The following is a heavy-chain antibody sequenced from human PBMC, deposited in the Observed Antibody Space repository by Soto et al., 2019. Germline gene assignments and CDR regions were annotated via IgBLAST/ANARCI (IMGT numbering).Heavy chain of an antibody. CDR3: ASGMGGYSYGHFDY. D-gene: IGHD5-18*01. CDR2: IYHSGST. J-gene: IGHJ4*02. Sequence: WIRQPPGKGLEWIGYIYHSGSTYYNPSLKSRVTISVDRSKSQFSLKLSSVTAADTAVYYCASGMGGYSYGHFDYWGQGTLVTVSS. V-gene: IGHV4-30-2*01.